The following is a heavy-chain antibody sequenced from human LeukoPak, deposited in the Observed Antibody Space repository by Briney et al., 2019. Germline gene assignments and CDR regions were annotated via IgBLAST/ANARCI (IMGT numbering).Heavy chain of an antibody. CDR3: ARETYYYGSGSYNFDY. J-gene: IGHJ4*02. V-gene: IGHV3-23*01. Sequence: GGSLRLSCAASGFTFSSYAMSWVRQAPGKGLEWVSAISDSGGSTYYADSVKGRFTISRDNSKNTLYLQMNSLRAEDTAVYYCARETYYYGSGSYNFDYWGQGTLVTVSS. CDR2: ISDSGGST. D-gene: IGHD3-10*01. CDR1: GFTFSSYA.